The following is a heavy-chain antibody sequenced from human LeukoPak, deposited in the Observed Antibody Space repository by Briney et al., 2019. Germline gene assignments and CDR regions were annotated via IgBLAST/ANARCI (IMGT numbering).Heavy chain of an antibody. V-gene: IGHV4-34*01. D-gene: IGHD1-26*01. CDR2: INHSGST. CDR3: ARDRVGATDYFDY. J-gene: IGHJ4*02. CDR1: GVSFSGYY. Sequence: SETLSLTCAVYGVSFSGYYWSWIRQPPGKGLEWIGEINHSGSTNYDPSLKSRVTISVDTSKNQFSLKLSSVTAADTAVYYCARDRVGATDYFDYWGQGTLVTVSS.